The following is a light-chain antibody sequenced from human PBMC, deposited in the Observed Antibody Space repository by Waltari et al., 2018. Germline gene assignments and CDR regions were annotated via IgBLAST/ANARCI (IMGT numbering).Light chain of an antibody. CDR1: QSVSKY. CDR3: QQRSNWPLT. CDR2: DVS. V-gene: IGKV3-11*01. Sequence: EIVLTQSPATLSLSPGNRATLSCRASQSVSKYLAWYQQKPGQAPRLLIYDVSNRATGIPARFSGSGSGTDFTLTISSLEPEDFAVYYCQQRSNWPLTFGGGTKVEIK. J-gene: IGKJ4*01.